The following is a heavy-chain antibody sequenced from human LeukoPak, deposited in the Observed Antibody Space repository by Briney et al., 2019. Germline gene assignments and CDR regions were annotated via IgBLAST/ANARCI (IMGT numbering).Heavy chain of an antibody. CDR1: GFSVSSNY. CDR3: ARVLWNGDYPRFDY. J-gene: IGHJ4*02. Sequence: GSLRLSCAASGFSVSSNYMNWVRQAPGKGLEWVSIIYSGGTTYFADSVKGRLTISRDNSKNTLYLQMNSLRAEDTAVYYCARVLWNGDYPRFDYWGQGTLVTVSS. D-gene: IGHD4-17*01. V-gene: IGHV3-53*01. CDR2: IYSGGTT.